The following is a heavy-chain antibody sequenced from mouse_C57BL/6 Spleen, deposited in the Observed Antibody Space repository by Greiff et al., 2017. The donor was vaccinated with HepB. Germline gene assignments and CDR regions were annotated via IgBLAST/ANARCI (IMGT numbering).Heavy chain of an antibody. V-gene: IGHV7-3*01. CDR2: IRNKANGYTT. CDR3: ARHDFYDGYPAWFAY. J-gene: IGHJ3*01. CDR1: GFTFTDYY. D-gene: IGHD2-3*01. Sequence: EVNVVESGGGLVQPGGSLSLSCAASGFTFTDYYMSWVRQPPGKALEWLGFIRNKANGYTTEYSASVKGRFTISRDNSQSILYLQMNALRAEDSATYYCARHDFYDGYPAWFAYWGQGTLVTVSA.